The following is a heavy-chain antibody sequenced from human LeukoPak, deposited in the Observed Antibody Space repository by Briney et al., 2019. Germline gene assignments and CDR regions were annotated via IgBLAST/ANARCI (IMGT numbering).Heavy chain of an antibody. Sequence: GASVKVSCKVSGYTLTELSMHWVRQAPGKGLEWMGGFDPEDGETIYAQKFQGRVTMTGDTSTDTAYMELSSLRSEDTAVYYCATGGLRWPLRYWGQGTLVTVSS. D-gene: IGHD4-23*01. CDR1: GYTLTELS. CDR2: FDPEDGET. V-gene: IGHV1-24*01. J-gene: IGHJ4*02. CDR3: ATGGLRWPLRY.